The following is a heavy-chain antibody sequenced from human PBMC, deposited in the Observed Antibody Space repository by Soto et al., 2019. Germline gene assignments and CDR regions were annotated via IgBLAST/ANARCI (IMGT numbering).Heavy chain of an antibody. D-gene: IGHD6-13*01. CDR3: GRQVRQQRVPSYYFAY. CDR2: IYYSGST. V-gene: IGHV4-59*08. CDR1: GGSISSYY. Sequence: PSETLSLTCTVSGGSISSYYWSWIRQPPGKGLEWIGYIYYSGSTNYNPSLKSRVTISVDTSKNQSSLNLSSVTAADPAVYYCGRQVRQQRVPSYYFAYWGQGTLVNVFS. J-gene: IGHJ4*02.